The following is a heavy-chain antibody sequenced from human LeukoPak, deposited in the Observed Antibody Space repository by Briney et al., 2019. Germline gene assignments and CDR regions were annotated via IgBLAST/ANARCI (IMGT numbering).Heavy chain of an antibody. CDR1: EYTFTPYY. J-gene: IGHJ6*02. CDR3: ARNYCSGDKGALYCYGIDV. D-gene: IGHD2-15*01. Sequence: ASVKVSCKASEYTFTPYYMNRVPLAPGQGLKWMGWTNPKSGGTNYAQKFQGKVTSTRATSISTAYMELSRLISGVTAVYYCARNYCSGDKGALYCYGIDVWGQGTTVTVSS. CDR2: TNPKSGGT. V-gene: IGHV1-2*01.